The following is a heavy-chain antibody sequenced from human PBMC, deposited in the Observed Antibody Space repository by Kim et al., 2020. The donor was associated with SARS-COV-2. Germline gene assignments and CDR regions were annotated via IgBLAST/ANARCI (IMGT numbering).Heavy chain of an antibody. Sequence: GESLKISCKGSGYSFTNYWIGWVRQMPGKGLEWMGIIYPGDSNTRYSPSFQGQVTISADKSISTAYLQWSSLKASDTAMYYCARRGRGIQPRYEGYYGMNVWGQGTTVTVSS. V-gene: IGHV5-51*01. CDR2: IYPGDSNT. CDR3: ARRGRGIQPRYEGYYGMNV. D-gene: IGHD5-18*01. J-gene: IGHJ6*02. CDR1: GYSFTNYW.